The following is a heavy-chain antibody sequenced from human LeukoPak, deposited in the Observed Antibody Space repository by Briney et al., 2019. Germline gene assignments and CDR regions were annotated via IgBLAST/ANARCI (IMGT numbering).Heavy chain of an antibody. J-gene: IGHJ6*02. V-gene: IGHV1-18*01. D-gene: IGHD3-10*01. CDR3: ASPRGGYGWGDYYCYGMDV. CDR1: DYTFTTSG. Sequence: ASVKVSCKASDYTFTTSGVTWVRQAPGQGLEWMGWINAYNGNTKYAQRLQGRLTMTTDTSTSTAYMELWSLRSDDTAVYYCASPRGGYGWGDYYCYGMDVWGQGTTVTVSS. CDR2: INAYNGNT.